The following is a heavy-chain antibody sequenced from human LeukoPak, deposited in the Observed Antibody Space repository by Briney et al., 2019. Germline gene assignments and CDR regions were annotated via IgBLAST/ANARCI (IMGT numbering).Heavy chain of an antibody. CDR3: ARPRYYYDSSGYDAFDI. V-gene: IGHV5-51*01. Sequence: GESLKISCKGSGYSFTNYWIGWVRQMPGKGLEWMGIIYPGDSDTRYSPSFQGQVTISADKSISTAYLQWSSLKASDTAMYYCARPRYYYDSSGYDAFDIWGQGTMVTVSS. J-gene: IGHJ3*02. D-gene: IGHD3-22*01. CDR1: GYSFTNYW. CDR2: IYPGDSDT.